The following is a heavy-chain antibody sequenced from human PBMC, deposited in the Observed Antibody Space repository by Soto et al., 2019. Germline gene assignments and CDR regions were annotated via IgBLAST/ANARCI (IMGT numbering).Heavy chain of an antibody. J-gene: IGHJ4*02. V-gene: IGHV3-33*01. CDR2: IWYVGSNK. CDR3: ARDYDFWSGYRFADYFDY. CDR1: GFTFSSYG. Sequence: QVQLVESGGGVVQPGRSLRLSCAASGFTFSSYGMHWVRQAPGKGLEWVAVIWYVGSNKYYADSVKGRFTISRDKSSNTLYLQMNSLRAEDTAVYYCARDYDFWSGYRFADYFDYWGQGTLVTVSS. D-gene: IGHD3-3*01.